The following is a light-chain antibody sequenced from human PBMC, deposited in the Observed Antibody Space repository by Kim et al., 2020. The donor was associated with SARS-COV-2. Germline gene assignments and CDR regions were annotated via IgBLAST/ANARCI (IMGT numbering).Light chain of an antibody. CDR1: SSDIGGYNY. Sequence: QSALTQPASVSGSPGQSITISCTGTSSDIGGYNYVSWYQQHPGKAPKLMIYDVNNRPSGISNRFSGSKSGNTASLTISGLQAEDEADYYCSSYRSTVSSYTSTVSVVFGGGTQLTVL. CDR2: DVN. CDR3: SSYRSTVSSYTSTVSVV. J-gene: IGLJ2*01. V-gene: IGLV2-14*03.